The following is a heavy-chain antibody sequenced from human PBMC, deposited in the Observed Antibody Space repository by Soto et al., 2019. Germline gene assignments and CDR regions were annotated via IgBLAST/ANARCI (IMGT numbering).Heavy chain of an antibody. V-gene: IGHV1-18*01. Sequence: ASVKVSCKASGYTFTSYGISWVRQAPGQGLEWMGWISAYNGNTNYAQKLQGRVTMTTDTSTSTAYMELRSLRSDDTAVYYCARDVGTTSAWGDAFDIWGQGTMVTVSS. CDR3: ARDVGTTSAWGDAFDI. D-gene: IGHD1-7*01. J-gene: IGHJ3*02. CDR2: ISAYNGNT. CDR1: GYTFTSYG.